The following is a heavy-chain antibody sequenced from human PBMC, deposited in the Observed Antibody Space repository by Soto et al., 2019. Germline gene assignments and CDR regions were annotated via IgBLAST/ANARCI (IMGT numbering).Heavy chain of an antibody. D-gene: IGHD6-13*01. CDR3: ARRGAAAGKKIFDY. CDR2: IYYSGST. V-gene: IGHV4-59*08. Sequence: SETLSLTCTVSGGSISSYYWSWIRQPPGKGLEWIGYIYYSGSTNYNPSLKSRVTISVDTSKNQFSLKLSSVTAADTAVYYCARRGAAAGKKIFDYWGQGTLVTVSS. CDR1: GGSISSYY. J-gene: IGHJ4*02.